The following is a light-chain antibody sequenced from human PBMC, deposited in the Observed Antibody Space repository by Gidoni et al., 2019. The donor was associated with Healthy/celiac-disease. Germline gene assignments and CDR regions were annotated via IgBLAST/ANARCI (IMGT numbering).Light chain of an antibody. Sequence: RVTITCRASQSISSYLNWYQQKTEKAPKLLIYAASSLQSGVTSRFSGSGYGTDFTLTISRLQPEDFSSYYFQQSYSTPPTFGQGTKVEIK. J-gene: IGKJ1*01. CDR1: QSISSY. V-gene: IGKV1-39*01. CDR3: QQSYSTPPT. CDR2: AAS.